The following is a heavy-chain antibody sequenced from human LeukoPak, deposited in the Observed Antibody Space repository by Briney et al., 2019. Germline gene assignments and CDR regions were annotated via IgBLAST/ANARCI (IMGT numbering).Heavy chain of an antibody. Sequence: GVSLRLSCAASGFTFGNYAIAWVRQAPGKGLEWVSGTSGSGVRTNYAESVKGRFTVSRDNSKNTLYLEMNSLRAEDTAVYYCSKGAIYYDILTGYLNWGQGILVTVSA. CDR1: GFTFGNYA. V-gene: IGHV3-23*01. D-gene: IGHD3-9*01. CDR2: TSGSGVRT. J-gene: IGHJ4*02. CDR3: SKGAIYYDILTGYLN.